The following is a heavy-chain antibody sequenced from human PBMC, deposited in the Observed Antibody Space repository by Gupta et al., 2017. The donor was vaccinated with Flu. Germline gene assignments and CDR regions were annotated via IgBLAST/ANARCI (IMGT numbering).Heavy chain of an antibody. J-gene: IGHJ4*02. D-gene: IGHD3-3*01. CDR2: IWYDGSNE. CDR1: GFTFSRYG. CDR3: SRDLKWGTPINGQPSY. Sequence: QVQLVESGGGVVQPGRSLRLSCVASGFTFSRYGMHWVRQGPGKGLEWVADIWYDGSNEAYADPGKGRFTISRDNSKNTRDLEMSRLREDDKEVYYCSRDLKWGTPINGQPSYWGQGTLVKVS. V-gene: IGHV3-33*01.